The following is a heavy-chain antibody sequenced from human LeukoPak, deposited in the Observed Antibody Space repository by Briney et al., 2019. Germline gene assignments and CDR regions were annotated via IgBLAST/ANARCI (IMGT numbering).Heavy chain of an antibody. Sequence: SVRVSCKASGGTFSSYAISWVRQAPGQGLEWMGRIIPIFGTANYAQKFQGRVTITTDESTSTAYMELSSLRSEDTAVYYCARDLPNWNYVLLDYWGQGTLVTVSS. V-gene: IGHV1-69*05. J-gene: IGHJ4*02. CDR3: ARDLPNWNYVLLDY. CDR1: GGTFSSYA. D-gene: IGHD1-7*01. CDR2: IIPIFGTA.